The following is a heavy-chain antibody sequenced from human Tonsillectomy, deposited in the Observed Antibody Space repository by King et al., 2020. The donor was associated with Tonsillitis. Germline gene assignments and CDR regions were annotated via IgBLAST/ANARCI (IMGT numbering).Heavy chain of an antibody. Sequence: VQLVESGGGLVQPGRSLRLSCEASGFTFDDYGMHWVRQAPGKGLEWVSGINWNSGSIGYADSVKGRFTISRDNAKSSLYLQMNSLRAEDTALYYCAKPXDXXGSHWGDXFXXXXQGTMVTVSS. V-gene: IGHV3-9*01. D-gene: IGHD3-22*01. J-gene: IGHJ3*01. CDR2: INWNSGSI. CDR3: AKPXDXXGSHWGDXFXX. CDR1: GFTFDDYG.